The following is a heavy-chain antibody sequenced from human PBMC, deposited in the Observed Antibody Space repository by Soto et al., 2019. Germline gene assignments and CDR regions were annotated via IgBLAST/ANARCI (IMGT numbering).Heavy chain of an antibody. D-gene: IGHD5-18*01. CDR3: ARGHEYSYGYMDV. V-gene: IGHV3-21*06. CDR2: ISSSGTYI. Sequence: GGSLRLSCAASGFTLSTYSMNWVRQAPGKELEWVSSISSSGTYIYYADSAKGRFTISRDDAKNSLYLQMHSLRADDSAVYYCARGHEYSYGYMDVWGKGTTVTVPS. CDR1: GFTLSTYS. J-gene: IGHJ6*03.